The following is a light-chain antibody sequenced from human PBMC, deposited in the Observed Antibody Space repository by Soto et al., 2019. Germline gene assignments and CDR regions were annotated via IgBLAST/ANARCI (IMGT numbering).Light chain of an antibody. Sequence: EVVLTQSPGPLSLSPGERATLSCRASQSVDRNYLSWFQHKRGQPPRVLVFATSSRAAGTPVRFSGSGSGTNFTLTITRVEPEDFGVYYCQQYGALPPTFGQGTRVEIK. CDR1: QSVDRNY. CDR2: ATS. V-gene: IGKV3-20*01. J-gene: IGKJ1*01. CDR3: QQYGALPPT.